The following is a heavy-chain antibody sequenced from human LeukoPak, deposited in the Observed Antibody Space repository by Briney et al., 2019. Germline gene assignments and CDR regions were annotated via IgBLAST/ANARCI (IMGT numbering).Heavy chain of an antibody. CDR1: GGSISSSNW. CDR3: AREQYSGSFPPDY. J-gene: IGHJ4*02. CDR2: IYHSGST. Sequence: SETLSLTCAVSGGSISSSNWWSWVRQPPGKGLEWIGEIYHSGSTNYNPSLKSRVTISVDTSKNQFSLKLSSVTAADTAVYYCAREQYSGSFPPDYWGQGTLVTVSS. V-gene: IGHV4-4*02. D-gene: IGHD1-26*01.